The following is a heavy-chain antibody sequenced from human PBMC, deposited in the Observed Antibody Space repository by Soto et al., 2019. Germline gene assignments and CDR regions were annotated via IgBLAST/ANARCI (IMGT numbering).Heavy chain of an antibody. CDR2: MNPNRGNT. Sequence: VQLVQSGAEVKKPGASVKVSCKASGYTFISYDINWVRQAPGQGLEWMGWMNPNRGNTDYAQKFQGRVTMTRNTSITTASMELRSLTSEDTAVYFCVRGLYTGYEWGDHWGQGTLITVSS. CDR3: VRGLYTGYEWGDH. D-gene: IGHD5-12*01. CDR1: GYTFISYD. V-gene: IGHV1-8*01. J-gene: IGHJ4*02.